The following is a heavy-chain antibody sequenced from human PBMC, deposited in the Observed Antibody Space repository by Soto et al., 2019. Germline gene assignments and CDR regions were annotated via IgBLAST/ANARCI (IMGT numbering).Heavy chain of an antibody. CDR3: ARGRIVVVPAAAGCWFDP. CDR2: INHSGST. D-gene: IGHD2-2*01. Sequence: PSETLSLTCAVYGGSFSGYYWSWFRQPPGKGLEWIGEINHSGSTNYNPSLKSRVTISVDTSKNQFSLKLSSVTAADTAVYYCARGRIVVVPAAAGCWFDPWGQGTLVTVSS. J-gene: IGHJ5*02. CDR1: GGSFSGYY. V-gene: IGHV4-34*01.